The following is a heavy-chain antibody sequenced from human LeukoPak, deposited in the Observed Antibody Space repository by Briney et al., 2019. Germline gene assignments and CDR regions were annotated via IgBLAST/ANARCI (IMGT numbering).Heavy chain of an antibody. CDR1: GFSVSTKY. D-gene: IGHD3-3*02. Sequence: GGSLTLSCAASGFSVSTKYMNWVRQAPGKGLEWVSILYSGSDTYYADSVEGRFNISRDSSKNTLFLQMNDLRVEDTAVYYCARVGDHFHWYLDLWGRGTLVTISS. J-gene: IGHJ2*01. V-gene: IGHV3-53*01. CDR2: LYSGSDT. CDR3: ARVGDHFHWYLDL.